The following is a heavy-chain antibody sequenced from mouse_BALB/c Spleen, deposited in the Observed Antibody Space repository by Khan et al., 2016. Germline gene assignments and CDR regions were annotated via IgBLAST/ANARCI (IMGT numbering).Heavy chain of an antibody. V-gene: IGHV9-4*02. D-gene: IGHD4-1*01. Sequence: QIQLVQSGPELKKPGETVRISCKASGYTFTTAGMQWVQKMPGKGLKWIGWINTHSGVPKYAEDFKGRFAFSLETSASTAYLQISNRKNEDTATYFCARGETGTEFAYWGQGTLITVSA. CDR2: INTHSGVP. J-gene: IGHJ3*01. CDR3: ARGETGTEFAY. CDR1: GYTFTTAG.